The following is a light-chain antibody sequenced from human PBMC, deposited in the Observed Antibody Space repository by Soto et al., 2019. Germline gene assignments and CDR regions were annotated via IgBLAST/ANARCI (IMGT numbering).Light chain of an antibody. J-gene: IGKJ2*01. CDR2: DAS. V-gene: IGKV3-20*01. CDR1: QSVSSY. Sequence: EIVLTQSPATLSLSPGERATLSCRASQSVSSYLAWYQQKPGQAPRLLIYDASNRATGIPARFSGSGSGTDFTLTISRLEPEDFAVYYCQQYGSSLYTFGQGTKVDIK. CDR3: QQYGSSLYT.